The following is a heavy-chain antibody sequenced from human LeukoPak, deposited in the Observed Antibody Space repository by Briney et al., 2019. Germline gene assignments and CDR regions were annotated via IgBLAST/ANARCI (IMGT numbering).Heavy chain of an antibody. Sequence: SEILSLTCTVSGGSISSYYWSWIRQPPGKGLEWIGYIYYSGSTNYNPSLKSRVTISVDTSKNQFSLKLSSVTAADTAVYYCARFMRYDSSGYGAYYFDYWGQGTLVTVSS. J-gene: IGHJ4*02. CDR2: IYYSGST. V-gene: IGHV4-59*08. CDR3: ARFMRYDSSGYGAYYFDY. D-gene: IGHD3-22*01. CDR1: GGSISSYY.